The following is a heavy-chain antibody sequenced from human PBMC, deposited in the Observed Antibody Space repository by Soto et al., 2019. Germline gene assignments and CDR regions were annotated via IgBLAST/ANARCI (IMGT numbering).Heavy chain of an antibody. CDR2: MNPNSGNT. V-gene: IGHV1-8*01. CDR3: ARAADTLYSYYFMDV. Sequence: ASVKVSCKASGYSFTSYDINWVRQATGQGLEWMGWMNPNSGNTGYAQNFQGRVTMTRNTSISTAYMELSSLRSEDTAVYYCARAADTLYSYYFMDVWGKGTTVTVSS. CDR1: GYSFTSYD. J-gene: IGHJ6*03. D-gene: IGHD6-13*01.